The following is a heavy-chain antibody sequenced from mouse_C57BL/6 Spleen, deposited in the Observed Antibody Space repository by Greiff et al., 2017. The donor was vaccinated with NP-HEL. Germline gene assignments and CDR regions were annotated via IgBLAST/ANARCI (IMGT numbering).Heavy chain of an antibody. J-gene: IGHJ4*01. Sequence: VQGVESGAELVKPGASVKISCKASGYAFSSYWMNWVKQRPGKGLEWIGQIYPGDGDTNYNGKFKGKATLTADKSSSTAYMQLSSLTSEDSAVYFCARSDYDGYAMDYWGQGTSVTVSS. D-gene: IGHD2-4*01. V-gene: IGHV1-80*01. CDR1: GYAFSSYW. CDR3: ARSDYDGYAMDY. CDR2: IYPGDGDT.